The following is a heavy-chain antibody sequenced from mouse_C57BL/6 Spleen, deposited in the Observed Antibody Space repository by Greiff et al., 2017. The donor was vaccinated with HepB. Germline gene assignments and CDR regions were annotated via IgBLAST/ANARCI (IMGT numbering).Heavy chain of an antibody. V-gene: IGHV1-76*01. J-gene: IGHJ1*03. CDR1: GYTFTDYY. D-gene: IGHD1-1*01. Sequence: QVQLKESGAELVRPGASVKLSCKASGYTFTDYYINWVKQRPGQGLEWIARIYPGSGNTYYNEKFKGKATLTAEKSSSTAYMQLSSLTSEDSAVYFCAREITTGYWYFDVWGTGTTVTVSS. CDR2: IYPGSGNT. CDR3: AREITTGYWYFDV.